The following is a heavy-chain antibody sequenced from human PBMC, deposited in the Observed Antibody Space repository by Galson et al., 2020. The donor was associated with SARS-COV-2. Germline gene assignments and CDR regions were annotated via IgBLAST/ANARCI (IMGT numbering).Heavy chain of an antibody. CDR2: IKQDGSEK. D-gene: IGHD3-3*01. CDR1: GFTFSSYW. J-gene: IGHJ6*02. V-gene: IGHV3-7*03. CDR3: AREGGDFWSGYPYYYYGMDV. Sequence: GESLKISCAASGFTFSSYWMSWVRQAPGKGLEWVANIKQDGSEKYYVDSVKGRFTISRDNAKNSLYLQMNSLRAEDTAVYYCAREGGDFWSGYPYYYYGMDVLGQGTTVTVSS.